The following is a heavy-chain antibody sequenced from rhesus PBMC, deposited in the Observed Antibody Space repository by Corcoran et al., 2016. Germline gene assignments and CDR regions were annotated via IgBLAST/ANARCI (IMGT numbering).Heavy chain of an antibody. J-gene: IGHJ6*01. CDR1: GYSFTSYW. D-gene: IGHD3-3*01. V-gene: IGHV5-20*01. CDR2: IDPSDSDT. CDR3: AKDGNSKFGLVMVGLDS. Sequence: EVQLVQSGAEVKRPGESLKISCKTSGYSFTSYWISWVRQMPGKGLEWMGAIDPSDSDTRYNPSFHGQVTISADKSISTAYLQWSRLKASDTATYYCAKDGNSKFGLVMVGLDSWGQGVVVTVSS.